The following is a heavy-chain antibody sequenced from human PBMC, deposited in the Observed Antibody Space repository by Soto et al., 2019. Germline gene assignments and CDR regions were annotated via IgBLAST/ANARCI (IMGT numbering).Heavy chain of an antibody. CDR2: IWYDGSKE. CDR3: ARASMKAFDL. V-gene: IGHV3-33*01. Sequence: QVQLVDSGGGVVHPGRSLRLSCEASGFTFSTYGMHWVRQAPGKGLEWVAVIWYDGSKEYYADSVKGRFTISRDNPKNTLDLQMNGLRAEDTAVYYCARASMKAFDLWGQGTMVTVSS. J-gene: IGHJ3*01. CDR1: GFTFSTYG.